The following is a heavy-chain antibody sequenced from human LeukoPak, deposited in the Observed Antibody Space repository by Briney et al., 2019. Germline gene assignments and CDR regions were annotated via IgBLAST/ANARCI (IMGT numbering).Heavy chain of an antibody. D-gene: IGHD6-13*01. J-gene: IGHJ4*02. CDR1: GFTVSSNY. CDR2: IYSGGST. CDR3: VRGRSSLYPDY. V-gene: IGHV3-53*01. Sequence: GGSLRLSCAASGFTVSSNYMSWVRQAPGRGLQWVSVIYSGGSTHYADSVKGRFTISRDNSKNTLYLQMNNLRAEDTAVYYCVRGRSSLYPDYWGQGTLVTVSS.